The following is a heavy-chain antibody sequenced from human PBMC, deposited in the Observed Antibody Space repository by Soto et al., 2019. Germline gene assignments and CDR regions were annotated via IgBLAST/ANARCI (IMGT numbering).Heavy chain of an antibody. Sequence: EVQMVASGGGVVQPGGSLRLSCAASGFTFSEQWMSWVRQAPGKGLEWVANINPDGSAKSHVDSVEGRFTISRDNAKNSLYLQMNTLRVEDTAVYYCARGPFWGQGTLVTVSS. CDR1: GFTFSEQW. CDR3: ARGPF. CDR2: INPDGSAK. V-gene: IGHV3-7*01. J-gene: IGHJ4*02. D-gene: IGHD3-3*02.